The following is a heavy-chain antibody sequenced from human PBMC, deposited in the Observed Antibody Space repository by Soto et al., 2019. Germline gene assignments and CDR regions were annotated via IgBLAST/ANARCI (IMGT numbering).Heavy chain of an antibody. D-gene: IGHD2-2*01. Sequence: GGSLRLSCAASGFTFDDYAMHWVRQAPGKGLEWVSGISWNSDNIAYADSVKGRFTISRDNAKNSLYLQMNSLRAEDTAFYYCAGYCSSTSCYGDYWGQGTVVTVSS. CDR2: ISWNSDNI. CDR1: GFTFDDYA. CDR3: AGYCSSTSCYGDY. V-gene: IGHV3-9*01. J-gene: IGHJ4*02.